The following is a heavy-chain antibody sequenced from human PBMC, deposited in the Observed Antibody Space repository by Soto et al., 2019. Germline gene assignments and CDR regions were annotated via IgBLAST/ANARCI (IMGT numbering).Heavy chain of an antibody. CDR1: GFNFSSYD. Sequence: EVQLVESGGGLVQPGGSLRLSCAASGFNFSSYDMHWVRQATGKGLEWVSVNGTAGDTYYPGSVKGRFTISSANVKNSMYLQMSSLRAEDTALYYCARAPTLGAAEGKKYYYYYAMDGWGQGTTVTVS. D-gene: IGHD3-16*01. V-gene: IGHV3-13*01. J-gene: IGHJ6*02. CDR2: NGTAGDT. CDR3: ARAPTLGAAEGKKYYYYYAMDG.